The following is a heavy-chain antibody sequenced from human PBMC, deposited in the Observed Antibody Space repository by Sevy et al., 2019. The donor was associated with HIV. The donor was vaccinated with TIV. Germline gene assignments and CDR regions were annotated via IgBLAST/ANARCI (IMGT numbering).Heavy chain of an antibody. Sequence: GGSLRLSCAASGFTFSNYWMGWVRQAPGKGLEWVANIKQDGSEKYYVDSVKGRFTISRDNAKNSLSLQMNSLRAGDTAMYYCARDKGQGWFDPWGQGTLVSVSS. CDR1: GFTFSNYW. V-gene: IGHV3-7*01. CDR3: ARDKGQGWFDP. CDR2: IKQDGSEK. J-gene: IGHJ5*02.